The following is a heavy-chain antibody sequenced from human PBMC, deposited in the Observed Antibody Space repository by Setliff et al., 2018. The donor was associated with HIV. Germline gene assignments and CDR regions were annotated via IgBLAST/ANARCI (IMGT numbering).Heavy chain of an antibody. D-gene: IGHD6-13*01. CDR2: INPDNGDT. J-gene: IGHJ4*02. CDR1: GYTFTSYG. CDR3: ARDLYRGAQQLVEGGYFDY. V-gene: IGHV1-18*01. Sequence: ASVKVSCKASGYTFTSYGITWVRQAPGQGLEWMGWINPDNGDTKYARKLQGRVTMTTDTSTRTVYMELRSLRSDDTAVYYCARDLYRGAQQLVEGGYFDYWGQGTLVTVSS.